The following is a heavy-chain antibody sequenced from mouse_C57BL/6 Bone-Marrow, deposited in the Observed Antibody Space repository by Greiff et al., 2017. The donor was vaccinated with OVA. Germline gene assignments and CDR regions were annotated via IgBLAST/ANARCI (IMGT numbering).Heavy chain of an antibody. Sequence: QVHVKQSGAELAKPGASVKLSCKASGYTFTSYWMPWVQQRPGQGLEWIGYINPSSGYTKYHQKFKDKATLTADKSSSTAYMQLSSLTYEDSAVYYCARSGSTDYWGQGTTLTVSA. V-gene: IGHV1-7*01. D-gene: IGHD1-1*01. CDR3: ARSGSTDY. CDR2: INPSSGYT. CDR1: GYTFTSYW. J-gene: IGHJ2*01.